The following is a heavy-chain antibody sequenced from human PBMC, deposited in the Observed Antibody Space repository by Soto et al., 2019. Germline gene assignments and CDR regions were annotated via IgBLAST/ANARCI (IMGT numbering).Heavy chain of an antibody. CDR1: GFTFSNAW. V-gene: IGHV3-15*05. J-gene: IGHJ4*02. D-gene: IGHD4-17*01. CDR3: TTQPTTSVTPFHY. Sequence: PGGSLRLSCAASGFTFSNAWMTWVRQAPGKGLEWVGRIRSKTDDGPTDYAAPVKGRFTISRDDTGNTLYLQMNSLKTEDTAVYYCTTQPTTSVTPFHYWGPGTLVTVSS. CDR2: IRSKTDDGPT.